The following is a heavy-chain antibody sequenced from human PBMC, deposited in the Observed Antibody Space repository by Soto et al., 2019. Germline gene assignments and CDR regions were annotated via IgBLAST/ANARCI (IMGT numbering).Heavy chain of an antibody. CDR2: INPSGGST. CDR3: ARDGAGIAAAGTHVWFDP. J-gene: IGHJ5*02. V-gene: IGHV1-46*01. Sequence: ASVKLSCKASGYTFTSYYMHWVRQSPGQGLEWMGIINPSGGSTSYAQKFQGRVTMTRDTSTSTVYMELSSLRSEDTAVYYCARDGAGIAAAGTHVWFDPWGQGTLVTVSS. CDR1: GYTFTSYY. D-gene: IGHD6-13*01.